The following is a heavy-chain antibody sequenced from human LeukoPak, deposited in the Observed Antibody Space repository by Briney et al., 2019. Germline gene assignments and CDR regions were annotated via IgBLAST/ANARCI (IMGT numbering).Heavy chain of an antibody. V-gene: IGHV4-59*01. J-gene: IGHJ3*02. CDR1: GGSINGYY. CDR2: VYYSGSS. Sequence: KPSETLSLTCTVSGGSINGYYWTWIRQSPGKGLEWIGYVYYSGSSNYNPTLKSRVTISADTSKNQFSPKLTSVTAADTAVYYCARVLSSGWYRDAFDIWGQGTMVTVSS. D-gene: IGHD6-19*01. CDR3: ARVLSSGWYRDAFDI.